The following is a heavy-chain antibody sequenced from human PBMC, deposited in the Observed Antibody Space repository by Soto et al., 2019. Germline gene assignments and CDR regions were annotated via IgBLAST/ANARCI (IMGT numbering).Heavy chain of an antibody. D-gene: IGHD6-19*01. CDR1: GGSICSYY. Sequence: SETLYLTCTVSGGSICSYYWSWIRQPPGKGLEWIGYIYYSGSTNYNPSIKSRVTISVDTSKNQFSLKLSSVTAADTAVYYCASGYSSGFFDYWGQGTLVTVSS. J-gene: IGHJ4*02. CDR3: ASGYSSGFFDY. CDR2: IYYSGST. V-gene: IGHV4-59*01.